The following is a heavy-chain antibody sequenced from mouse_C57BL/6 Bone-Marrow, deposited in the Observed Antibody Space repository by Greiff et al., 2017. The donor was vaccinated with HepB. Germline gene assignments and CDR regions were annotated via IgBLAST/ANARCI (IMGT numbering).Heavy chain of an antibody. V-gene: IGHV8-12*01. CDR1: GFSLSTSGMG. CDR2: IYWDDDK. Sequence: QVTLKESGPGILQSSQTLSLTCSFSGFSLSTSGMGVSWIRQPSGKGLEWLAHIYWDDDKRYNPSLKSRLTISKDTSRNQVFLKITSVDTADTATYYCARAYYSNYEVFYAMDYWGQGTSVTVSS. J-gene: IGHJ4*01. D-gene: IGHD2-5*01. CDR3: ARAYYSNYEVFYAMDY.